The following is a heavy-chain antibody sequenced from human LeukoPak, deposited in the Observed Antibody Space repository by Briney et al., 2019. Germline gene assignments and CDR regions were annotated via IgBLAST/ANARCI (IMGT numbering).Heavy chain of an antibody. CDR2: IIPIFGTA. Sequence: VASVKVSCKASGGTFSSYAISWGRQAPGQGLEWVGGIIPIFGTANYAQKFQGRVTITADESTSTDYMELSSLRSEDTAVYYCARVVGDYVWGSYRREKNWFAPWGQGTLVTVSS. CDR3: ARVVGDYVWGSYRREKNWFAP. CDR1: GGTFSSYA. V-gene: IGHV1-69*13. D-gene: IGHD3-16*02. J-gene: IGHJ5*02.